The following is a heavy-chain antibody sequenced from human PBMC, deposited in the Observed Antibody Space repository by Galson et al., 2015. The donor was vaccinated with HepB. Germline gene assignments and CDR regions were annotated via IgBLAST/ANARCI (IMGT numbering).Heavy chain of an antibody. J-gene: IGHJ4*02. D-gene: IGHD2-8*02. V-gene: IGHV1-69*13. Sequence: SVKVSCKASGDTFIRYAISWVRQAPGQGLEWMGGIIPIFGTTNYAQTFQGRVTITADESTSTAYMELTSLRSEDTAMYYCARTAYSTGREYYCDYWGQGTLVTVSS. CDR2: IIPIFGTT. CDR1: GDTFIRYA. CDR3: ARTAYSTGREYYCDY.